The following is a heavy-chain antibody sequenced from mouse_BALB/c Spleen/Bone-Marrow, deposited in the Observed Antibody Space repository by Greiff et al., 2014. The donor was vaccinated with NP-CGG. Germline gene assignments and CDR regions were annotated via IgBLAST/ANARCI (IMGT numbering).Heavy chain of an antibody. CDR3: ARSGYDGFAY. V-gene: IGHV1S81*02. J-gene: IGHJ3*01. Sequence: QVQLQQSGAELVKPGASVKLSCKASGYTFTSYWMHWVKQRPGQGLEWIGEINPSNGRTNYNEKFKSKATLTVDKSSSTAYMQPSSLTSEDSAVYYCARSGYDGFAYWGQGTLVTVSA. CDR2: INPSNGRT. CDR1: GYTFTSYW. D-gene: IGHD2-2*01.